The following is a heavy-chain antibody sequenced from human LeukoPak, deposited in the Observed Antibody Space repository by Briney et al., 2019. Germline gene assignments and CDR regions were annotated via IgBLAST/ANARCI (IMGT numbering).Heavy chain of an antibody. CDR2: INPNSGGT. V-gene: IGHV1-2*06. D-gene: IGHD6-19*01. CDR1: GHTFTGSY. Sequence: ASVKVSCKASGHTFTGSYMHWVREAPGQGLEWMGRINPNSGGTNYAQKFQDRVTMTRDTSISTAYMQLSRLRSDDTAVYYCASFAVAGYYFDYWGQGTLVTVSS. CDR3: ASFAVAGYYFDY. J-gene: IGHJ4*02.